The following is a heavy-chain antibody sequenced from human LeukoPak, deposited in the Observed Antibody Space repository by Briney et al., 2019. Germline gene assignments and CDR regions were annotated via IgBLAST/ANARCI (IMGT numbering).Heavy chain of an antibody. Sequence: GGSRRLSCAASGFTFSSYSMNWVPQAPGTGLDWVSSISSSSRYIYYADSVKGRFTISRDNAKNSLYLQMNSLRAEDTAVYYCAREDYYGSGSPGVDYWGQGTLVTVSS. D-gene: IGHD3-10*01. J-gene: IGHJ4*02. CDR2: ISSSSRYI. V-gene: IGHV3-21*01. CDR3: AREDYYGSGSPGVDY. CDR1: GFTFSSYS.